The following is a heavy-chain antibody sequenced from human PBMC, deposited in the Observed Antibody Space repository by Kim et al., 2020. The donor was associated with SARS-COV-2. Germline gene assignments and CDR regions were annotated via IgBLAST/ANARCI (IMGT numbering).Heavy chain of an antibody. Sequence: GGSLRLSCAASGFTFSSYEMNWVRQAPGKGLEWVSYISSSGSTIYYADSVKGRFTISRDNAKNSLYLQMNSLRAEDTAVYYCATLPLSGSYYNYYGMDVWGQGTTVTVSS. J-gene: IGHJ6*02. CDR1: GFTFSSYE. V-gene: IGHV3-48*03. CDR2: ISSSGSTI. D-gene: IGHD1-26*01. CDR3: ATLPLSGSYYNYYGMDV.